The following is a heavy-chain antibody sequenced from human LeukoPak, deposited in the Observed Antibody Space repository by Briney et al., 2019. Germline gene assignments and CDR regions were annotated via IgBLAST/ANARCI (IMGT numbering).Heavy chain of an antibody. CDR2: ISAYNGNT. CDR1: GGTFSSYG. J-gene: IGHJ4*02. D-gene: IGHD4-17*01. V-gene: IGHV1-18*01. CDR3: ARGVYGDYVYNY. Sequence: ASVKVSCKASGGTFSSYGISWVRQAPGQGLEWMGWISAYNGNTNYAQKLQGRVTMTTDTSTSTAYMELRSLRSDDTAVYYCARGVYGDYVYNYWGQGTLVTVSS.